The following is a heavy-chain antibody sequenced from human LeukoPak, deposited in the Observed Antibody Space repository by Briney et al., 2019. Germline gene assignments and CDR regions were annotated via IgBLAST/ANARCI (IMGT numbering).Heavy chain of an antibody. V-gene: IGHV4-4*07. CDR3: AREVEMATQFDY. Sequence: SETLSLTCTVSGASLSVHYWSWIRQPAGKGLEWIGRISTTGSTNYNPSLKSRVTMSIDTSRNQFSLKLSSVTAADTAVYYCAREVEMATQFDYWGQGTLVTVSS. J-gene: IGHJ4*02. CDR1: GASLSVHY. CDR2: ISTTGST. D-gene: IGHD5-24*01.